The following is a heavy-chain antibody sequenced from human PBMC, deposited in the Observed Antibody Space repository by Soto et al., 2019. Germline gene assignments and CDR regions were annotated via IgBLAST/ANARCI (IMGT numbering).Heavy chain of an antibody. Sequence: EVQLVETGGGLIQPGGSLRLSCAASGFTVSSNYMSWVRQAPGKGLEWVSVIYSGGSTYYADSVKGRFTISRDNSKNTLYLQMNSLRAEDMAVYYCARAPYYYGSGLPWGMDVWGQGTTVTVSS. D-gene: IGHD3-10*01. CDR3: ARAPYYYGSGLPWGMDV. V-gene: IGHV3-53*02. CDR2: IYSGGST. J-gene: IGHJ6*02. CDR1: GFTVSSNY.